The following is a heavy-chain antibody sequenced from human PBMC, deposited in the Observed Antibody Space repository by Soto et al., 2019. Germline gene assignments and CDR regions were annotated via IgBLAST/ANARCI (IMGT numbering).Heavy chain of an antibody. V-gene: IGHV3-53*01. D-gene: IGHD3-10*01. Sequence: PGGSLRLSCAASGFTVSSNYMSWVRQAPGKGLEWVSVIYSGDSTYYADSVKGRFTISRDNSKTTLYLQMNSLRAEDTAVYYCARVNRGVRQYYFDYWGQGTLVTVSS. CDR1: GFTVSSNY. CDR3: ARVNRGVRQYYFDY. CDR2: IYSGDST. J-gene: IGHJ4*02.